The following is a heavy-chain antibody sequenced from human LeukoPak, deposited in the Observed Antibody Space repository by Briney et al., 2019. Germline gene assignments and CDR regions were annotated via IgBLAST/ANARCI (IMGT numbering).Heavy chain of an antibody. CDR2: INPNSGGT. D-gene: IGHD3-22*01. J-gene: IGHJ4*02. Sequence: ASVKVSCKASGYTFTGYYMHWVRQAPGQGLEWMGWINPNSGGTNYAQKLQGRVTMTTDTSTSTAYMELRSLRSDDTAVYYCARAKDMIVATYYFDYWGQGTLVTVSS. CDR1: GYTFTGYY. V-gene: IGHV1-2*02. CDR3: ARAKDMIVATYYFDY.